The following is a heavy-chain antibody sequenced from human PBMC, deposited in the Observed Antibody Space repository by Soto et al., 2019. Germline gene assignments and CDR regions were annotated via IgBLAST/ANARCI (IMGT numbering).Heavy chain of an antibody. J-gene: IGHJ4*02. CDR1: GFTFSNYA. CDR2: ISASGGST. D-gene: IGHD6-13*01. V-gene: IGHV3-23*01. CDR3: AKVVTAAGITY. Sequence: PGGSLRLSCAASGFTFSNYAMSWVRQAPGKGLEWVSSISASGGSTYYGDSVKGRFTISRDNSKNTLFLQMNSLRADDTAVYLCAKVVTAAGITYWGQGTLVTVSS.